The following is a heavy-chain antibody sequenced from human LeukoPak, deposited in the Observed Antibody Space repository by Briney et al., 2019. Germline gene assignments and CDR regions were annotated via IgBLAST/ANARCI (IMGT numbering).Heavy chain of an antibody. D-gene: IGHD3-22*01. Sequence: GESLKISCKGSGYSFTSYWIGWGRRMPGKGLEGMGIIYPGGTDTRYSPSFQGQVTISADKSISTAYLQWSSLKASDTAMYYCARQYYYDSSGLGYWGQGTLVTVSS. CDR3: ARQYYYDSSGLGY. V-gene: IGHV5-51*01. J-gene: IGHJ4*02. CDR1: GYSFTSYW. CDR2: IYPGGTDT.